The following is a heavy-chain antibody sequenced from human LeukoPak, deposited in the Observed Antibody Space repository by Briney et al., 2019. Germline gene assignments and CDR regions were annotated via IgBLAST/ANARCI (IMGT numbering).Heavy chain of an antibody. V-gene: IGHV4-30-2*01. CDR3: ARNQAVAANRGAFDI. J-gene: IGHJ3*02. CDR2: IYHSGST. Sequence: SQTLSLTCAVSGGSISSGGYSWSWIRQPPGKGLEWIGYIYHSGSTYYNPYNPSLTSRVTMSVDTSKNQFSLKLDSVTEIDTAMYYCARNQAVAANRGAFDIWGQGTMVTVSS. D-gene: IGHD6-19*01. CDR1: GGSISSGGYS.